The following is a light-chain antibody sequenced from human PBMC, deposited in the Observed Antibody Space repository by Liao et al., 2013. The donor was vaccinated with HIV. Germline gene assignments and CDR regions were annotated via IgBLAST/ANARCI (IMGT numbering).Light chain of an antibody. J-gene: IGLJ1*01. Sequence: SYELTQPPSVSVAPGKTANITCGGNNIGSKSVHWYQQRPGQAPVLVIYYDSDRPSGIPERFSGSNSGNTATLTISRVEAGDEADYYCQVWDSNFYVFGTGTKVTVL. CDR3: QVWDSNFYV. CDR1: NIGSKS. V-gene: IGLV3-21*01. CDR2: YDS.